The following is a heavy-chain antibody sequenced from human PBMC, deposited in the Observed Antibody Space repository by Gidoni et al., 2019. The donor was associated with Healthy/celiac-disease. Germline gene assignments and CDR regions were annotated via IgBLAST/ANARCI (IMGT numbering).Heavy chain of an antibody. CDR2: ISAYNGNT. D-gene: IGHD2-15*01. Sequence: QVQLVQSGAEVKKPGASVKVSCKASGYTFTSYGISWVRQAPGHGLEWMGWISAYNGNTNYAQKLQGRVTMTTDTSTSTAYMELRSLRSDDTAVYYCAREGPGLYCSGGSCYSDPGAAYYYYYGMDVWGQGTTVTVSS. CDR3: AREGPGLYCSGGSCYSDPGAAYYYYYGMDV. J-gene: IGHJ6*02. V-gene: IGHV1-18*01. CDR1: GYTFTSYG.